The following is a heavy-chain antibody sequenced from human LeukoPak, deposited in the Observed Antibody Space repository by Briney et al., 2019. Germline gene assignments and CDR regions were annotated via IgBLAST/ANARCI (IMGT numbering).Heavy chain of an antibody. CDR3: VRDVGFDFDY. V-gene: IGHV6-1*01. D-gene: IGHD3-10*01. CDR1: GDSVFSNRAA. Sequence: SQTLSLTSAISGDSVFSNRAAWNWIRQSPSRGLEWLGRTYYRSKWYNDYAVSVKSGIIINPDTSKNQFSLQLTSVTPEDPAVYYCVRDVGFDFDYWGQGTLVTVSS. CDR2: TYYRSKWYN. J-gene: IGHJ4*02.